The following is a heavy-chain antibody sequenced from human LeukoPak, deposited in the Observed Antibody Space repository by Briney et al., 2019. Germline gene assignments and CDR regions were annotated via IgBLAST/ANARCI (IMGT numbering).Heavy chain of an antibody. CDR3: ARIDDYYGSGSSLDY. Sequence: GGSLRLSCAASGFTFSSYSMNWVRQAPGKGLEWVSSISSSSSYIYYADSVKGRFTISRDNAKNSLYLQMNSLRAEDTAVYYWARIDDYYGSGSSLDYWGQGTLVTVSS. CDR1: GFTFSSYS. D-gene: IGHD3-10*01. J-gene: IGHJ4*02. V-gene: IGHV3-21*01. CDR2: ISSSSSYI.